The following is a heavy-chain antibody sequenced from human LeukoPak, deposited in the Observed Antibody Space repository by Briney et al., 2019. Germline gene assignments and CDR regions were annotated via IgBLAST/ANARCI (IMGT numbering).Heavy chain of an antibody. CDR3: ATGAGPNTGYYFDY. V-gene: IGHV3-21*01. J-gene: IGHJ4*02. D-gene: IGHD6-13*01. CDR2: ISSSSSYI. Sequence: PGGSLRLSCAASGFTFSSYSMNWVRQAPGKGLEWVSSISSSSSYIYYADSVKGRFTISRDNAKNSLYLQMNSLRAEDTAVYYCATGAGPNTGYYFDYWGQGTLVTVSS. CDR1: GFTFSSYS.